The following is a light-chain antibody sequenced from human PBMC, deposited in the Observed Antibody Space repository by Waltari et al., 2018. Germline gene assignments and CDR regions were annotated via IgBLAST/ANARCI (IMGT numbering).Light chain of an antibody. CDR2: EVS. CDR3: SSYTTNSPYV. CDR1: SSDVGGYKY. Sequence: QSALTQPASVSGSPGQSITISCTGTSSDVGGYKYVFWYQQHPGKAPKLMIYEVSNRPSGVSNRFSGSKSGNTASLTISGLQAEDEADYYCSSYTTNSPYVFGTGTKVTVL. V-gene: IGLV2-14*01. J-gene: IGLJ1*01.